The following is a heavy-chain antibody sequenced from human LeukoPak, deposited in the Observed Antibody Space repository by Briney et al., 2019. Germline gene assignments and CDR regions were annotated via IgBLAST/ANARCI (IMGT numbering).Heavy chain of an antibody. Sequence: GGSLRLSCAASGFTVSSNYMTWVRQAPGKGLEWVSVIYSGGETQYADSVKGRFTISRDKSKNMLYLQMNNLKVEDTAVYYCGVWLAPWGRGTLVTVAS. V-gene: IGHV3-53*01. CDR2: IYSGGET. J-gene: IGHJ5*02. CDR3: GVWLAP. CDR1: GFTVSSNY. D-gene: IGHD3-10*01.